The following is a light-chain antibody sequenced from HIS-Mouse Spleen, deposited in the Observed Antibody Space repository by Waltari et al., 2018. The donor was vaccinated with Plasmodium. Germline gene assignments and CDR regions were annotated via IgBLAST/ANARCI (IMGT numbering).Light chain of an antibody. V-gene: IGLV4-69*01. CDR2: LNSDGSH. CDR1: SGHSGYA. CDR3: QTWGTGMGV. Sequence: QLVLTQSPSASASLGASVKLTCTLRSGHSGYAIAWHQQQPEKGPRYLMKLNSDGSHSKGDGIPDRFSGSSSGAERYLTISSLQSEDEADYYCQTWGTGMGVFGGGTKLTVL. J-gene: IGLJ2*01.